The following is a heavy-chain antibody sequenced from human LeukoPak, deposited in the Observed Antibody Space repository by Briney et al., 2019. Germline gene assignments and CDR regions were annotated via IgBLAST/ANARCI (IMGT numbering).Heavy chain of an antibody. J-gene: IGHJ4*02. V-gene: IGHV4-34*01. D-gene: IGHD3-3*01. Sequence: PSETLSLTCAVYGGSFSGYYWSWIRQPPGEGLEWIGEINHSGSTNYNPSLKSRVTISVDTSKNQFSLKLSSVTAADTAVYYCARRITIFGVVKGGIDYWGQGTLVTVSS. CDR2: INHSGST. CDR1: GGSFSGYY. CDR3: ARRITIFGVVKGGIDY.